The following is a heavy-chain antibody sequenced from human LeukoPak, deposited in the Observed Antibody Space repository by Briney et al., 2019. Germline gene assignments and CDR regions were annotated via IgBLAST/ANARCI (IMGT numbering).Heavy chain of an antibody. V-gene: IGHV4-59*12. CDR2: ISYSGST. CDR3: ARGEYGDHRN. J-gene: IGHJ4*02. Sequence: SETLSLACTVSGGSISSSYWSWIRQPPGKGLEWIGYISYSGSTSYNPSLKSRVTISVDTSKNQFSLNLSSVTAADTAVYYCARGEYGDHRNWGQGTLVTVSS. CDR1: GGSISSSY. D-gene: IGHD4-17*01.